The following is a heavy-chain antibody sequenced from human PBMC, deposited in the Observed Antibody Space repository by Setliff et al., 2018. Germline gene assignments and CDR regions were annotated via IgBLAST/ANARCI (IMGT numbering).Heavy chain of an antibody. CDR3: NSRITVLRGVTVL. J-gene: IGHJ4*02. D-gene: IGHD3-10*01. Sequence: SETLSLTCAVSGVSINSLTWWSWVRQTPGKGFEWIGEIYHDGNSNFAPSVHYSPSLKSRAIMSIDKSKNQFSLNLSSVTAEDTALYYCNSRITVLRGVTVLWGQGTLVTVSS. V-gene: IGHV4-4*02. CDR1: GVSINSLTW. CDR2: IYHDGNS.